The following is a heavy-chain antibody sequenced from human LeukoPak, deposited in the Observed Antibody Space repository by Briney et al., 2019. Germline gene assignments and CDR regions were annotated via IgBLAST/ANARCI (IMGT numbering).Heavy chain of an antibody. D-gene: IGHD3-16*01. Sequence: PSETLSLTCDVYGGSFSAYYWSWIRQPPGKGLEWIGEINHSGSTNYNPSLKSRVTISVDTSKNQFSLKLSSVTAADTAVYYCARVGLSLIAFDIWGQGTMVTVSS. CDR2: INHSGST. J-gene: IGHJ3*02. CDR1: GGSFSAYY. V-gene: IGHV4-34*01. CDR3: ARVGLSLIAFDI.